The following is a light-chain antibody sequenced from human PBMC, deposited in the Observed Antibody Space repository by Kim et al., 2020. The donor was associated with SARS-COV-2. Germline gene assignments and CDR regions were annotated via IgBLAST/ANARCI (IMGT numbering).Light chain of an antibody. J-gene: IGLJ3*02. CDR2: AVT. CDR3: SSYADSSSLL. Sequence: GQSVTISCTGTSSDVGGYNYVSWYQLHPGKAPKLMIYAVTERPSGVPDRFSGSKSGNTAFLTISGLQAEDEDDYYCSSYADSSSLLFGGGTQLTVL. V-gene: IGLV2-11*01. CDR1: SSDVGGYNY.